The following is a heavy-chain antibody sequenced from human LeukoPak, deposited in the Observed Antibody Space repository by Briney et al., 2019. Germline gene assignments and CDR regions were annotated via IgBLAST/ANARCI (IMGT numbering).Heavy chain of an antibody. CDR2: IYYSGST. CDR3: AGNLVATSSIDY. CDR1: GGSISSGVYY. V-gene: IGHV4-30-4*01. D-gene: IGHD5-12*01. Sequence: SETLSLTCTVSGGSISSGVYYWRWIRPPPGKGLEWIGYIYYSGSTYYNPSLKSRVTISVDTSKDQFSLKLSSVTAADTAVYYCAGNLVATSSIDYWGQGTLVTVSS. J-gene: IGHJ4*02.